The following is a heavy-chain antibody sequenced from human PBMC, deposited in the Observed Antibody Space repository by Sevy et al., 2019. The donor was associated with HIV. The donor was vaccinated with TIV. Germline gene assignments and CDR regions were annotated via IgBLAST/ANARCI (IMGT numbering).Heavy chain of an antibody. CDR1: GFTFSSYW. CDR3: ARVKAGYSYGSYYFDY. D-gene: IGHD5-18*01. Sequence: GGSLILSCAASGFTFSSYWMSWVRQAPGKGLEWVANIKQDGSEKYDVDSVKGRFTISRDNAKNSLYLQMNSLRAEDTAVYYCARVKAGYSYGSYYFDYWGQGTLVTVSS. J-gene: IGHJ4*02. V-gene: IGHV3-7*04. CDR2: IKQDGSEK.